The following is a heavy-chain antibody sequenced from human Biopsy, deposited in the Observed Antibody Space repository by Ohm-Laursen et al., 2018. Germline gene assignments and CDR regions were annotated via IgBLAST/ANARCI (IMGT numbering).Heavy chain of an antibody. CDR3: ARGPHSGSHSCFDY. CDR1: GYTFAGYY. J-gene: IGHJ4*02. Sequence: ASVKVSCKASGYTFAGYYLHWVRQAPGHGLEWMGWINPDSGNANYAQSFQGRLTVTRDTSISTAYMGLTSLTFDDTAIYYCARGPHSGSHSCFDYWGRGTLVTVSS. V-gene: IGHV1-2*02. D-gene: IGHD1-26*01. CDR2: INPDSGNA.